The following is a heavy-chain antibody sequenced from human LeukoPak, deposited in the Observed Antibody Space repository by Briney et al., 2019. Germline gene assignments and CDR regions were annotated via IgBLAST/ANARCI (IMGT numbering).Heavy chain of an antibody. J-gene: IGHJ4*02. Sequence: GGSLRLSCAASGFTFSSYGMHWVRQAPGKGLEWVAVISYDGSNKYYADSVKGRFTISRDNSKNTLYLQMNSLKTEDTAVYYCTRDQTPYYWGQGTLVTVSS. CDR2: ISYDGSNK. CDR1: GFTFSSYG. CDR3: TRDQTPYY. V-gene: IGHV3-30*12.